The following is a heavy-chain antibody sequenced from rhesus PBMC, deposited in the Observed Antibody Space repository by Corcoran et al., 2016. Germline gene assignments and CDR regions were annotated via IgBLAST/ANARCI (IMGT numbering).Heavy chain of an antibody. J-gene: IGHJ2*01. CDR1: GFTFSAYG. Sequence: EVQLVESGGGLVQPGGSLRLSCAASGFTFSAYGMSWVRQAPGKGLGWVSYISNGGGSKYYAESLRGRFTISKDNSKNTLSLQMNSLRLEDTAVYYCAKEGAAGYWYFDLWGPGTPITISS. D-gene: IGHD6-13*01. V-gene: IGHV3S5*01. CDR2: ISNGGGSK. CDR3: AKEGAAGYWYFDL.